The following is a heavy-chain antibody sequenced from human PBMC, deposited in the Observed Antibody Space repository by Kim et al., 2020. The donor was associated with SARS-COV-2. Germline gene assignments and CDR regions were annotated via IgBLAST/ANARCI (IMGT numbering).Heavy chain of an antibody. V-gene: IGHV4-59*09. D-gene: IGHD5-12*01. CDR3: ARGSRRWLQLFYYYGMDV. Sequence: LKSRVTISLDTYKNQFSLKLSSVNAADTAVYYCARGSRRWLQLFYYYGMDVWGQGTTVTVSS. J-gene: IGHJ6*02.